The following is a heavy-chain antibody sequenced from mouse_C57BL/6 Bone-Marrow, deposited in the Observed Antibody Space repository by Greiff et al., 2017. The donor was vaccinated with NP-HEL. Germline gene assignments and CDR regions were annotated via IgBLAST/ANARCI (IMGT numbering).Heavy chain of an antibody. CDR1: GYTFTSYG. Sequence: QVQLQQSGAELARPGASVKLSCKASGYTFTSYGISWVKQRTGQGLEWIGEIYPRSGNTYYNEKFKGKATLTADKSSSTAYMELRSLTSEDSAVYFCAKFLYYGSSYEALFDYWGQGTTLTVSS. CDR2: IYPRSGNT. V-gene: IGHV1-81*01. CDR3: AKFLYYGSSYEALFDY. D-gene: IGHD1-1*01. J-gene: IGHJ2*01.